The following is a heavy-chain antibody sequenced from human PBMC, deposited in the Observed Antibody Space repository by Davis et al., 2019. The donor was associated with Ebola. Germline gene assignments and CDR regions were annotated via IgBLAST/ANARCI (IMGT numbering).Heavy chain of an antibody. V-gene: IGHV4-34*01. CDR3: ARGRDFWRN. CDR1: GGSFSGYY. CDR2: INHSGST. D-gene: IGHD3-3*01. J-gene: IGHJ4*02. Sequence: SETLSLTCAVYGGSFSGYYWSWVRQPPGKGLEWIGEINHSGSTNYNPSLKSRVTISVDTSKNQFSLKLSSVTAADTAVYYCARGRDFWRNWGQGTLVTVSS.